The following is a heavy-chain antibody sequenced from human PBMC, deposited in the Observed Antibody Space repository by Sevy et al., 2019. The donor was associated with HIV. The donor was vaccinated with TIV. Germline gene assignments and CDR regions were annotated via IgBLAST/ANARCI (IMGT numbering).Heavy chain of an antibody. Sequence: ASVKVSCKASGYTFTGYYMHWVRQAPGQGLEWMGWINPNSGGTNYAQKFQGRVTMTRDTSISTAYMELSRLGSDGTAGYYCGEGHDGGDGLRPTEDITMIVVGIADYYGKDVWGQGTTVTVSS. D-gene: IGHD3-22*01. CDR3: GEGHDGGDGLRPTEDITMIVVGIADYYGKDV. CDR2: INPNSGGT. V-gene: IGHV1-2*02. CDR1: GYTFTGYY. J-gene: IGHJ6*02.